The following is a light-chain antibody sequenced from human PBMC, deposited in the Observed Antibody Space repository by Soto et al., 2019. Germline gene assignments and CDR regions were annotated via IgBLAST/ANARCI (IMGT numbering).Light chain of an antibody. V-gene: IGLV1-44*01. CDR3: ASWDDRLKGYV. CDR1: RSNIGSNS. Sequence: QSVLTQPPSVSGTPGQRVIISCSGSRSNIGSNSVNWYQQLPGTAPKLLIYINDQRPSEVPDRFSGSTSGTSVSLAISGLQSEDEADYYCASWDDRLKGYVFGTGTRSPS. CDR2: IND. J-gene: IGLJ1*01.